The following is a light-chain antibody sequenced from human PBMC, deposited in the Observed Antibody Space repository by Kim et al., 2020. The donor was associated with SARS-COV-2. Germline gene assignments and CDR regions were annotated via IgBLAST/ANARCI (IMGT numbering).Light chain of an antibody. J-gene: IGLJ1*01. CDR2: SDN. CDR3: AAWDVSLSLYV. Sequence: ELTQPPSTSGTPGQTVTISCSGSRSFFGTNIVSWYQKFPGTAPKLLVFSDNQQPSGVPDRFSASASGTSATRALSGLRSEDEADYYCAAWDVSLSLYVVGTGTKVTVL. CDR1: RSFFGTNI. V-gene: IGLV1-44*01.